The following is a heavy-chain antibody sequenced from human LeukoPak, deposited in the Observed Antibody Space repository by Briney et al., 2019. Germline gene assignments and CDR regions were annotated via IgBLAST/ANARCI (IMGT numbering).Heavy chain of an antibody. V-gene: IGHV1-8*01. D-gene: IGHD1-26*01. Sequence: ASVKVSCKASGYTFTSYDVIWVRQASGQGLEWMGWMNPNSGHTGYAQKFQGRVTMTRTTSISTAYMELTSLTSEDSAVYYCARSIVGVRKRNDYWGQGTLVTVSS. CDR1: GYTFTSYD. J-gene: IGHJ4*02. CDR3: ARSIVGVRKRNDY. CDR2: MNPNSGHT.